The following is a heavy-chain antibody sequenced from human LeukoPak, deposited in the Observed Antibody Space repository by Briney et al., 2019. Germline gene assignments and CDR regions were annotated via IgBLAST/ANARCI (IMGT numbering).Heavy chain of an antibody. J-gene: IGHJ6*03. CDR3: ARDQSERYFDWFLPPQYYYYMDV. CDR1: GYTFTSYY. D-gene: IGHD3-9*01. Sequence: GASVKVSCKASGYTFTSYYMHWVRQAPGQGLEWMGIINPSGGSTSYAQKFQGRVTMTRDTSTSTVYMELSSLRSEDTAVYYCARDQSERYFDWFLPPQYYYYMDVWGKGTTVTISS. CDR2: INPSGGST. V-gene: IGHV1-46*01.